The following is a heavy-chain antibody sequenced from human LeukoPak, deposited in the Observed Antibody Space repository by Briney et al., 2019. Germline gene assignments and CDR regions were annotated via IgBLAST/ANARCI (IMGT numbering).Heavy chain of an antibody. CDR1: GGSFSGYY. D-gene: IGHD6-19*01. CDR3: ARHPSPSRSSGWYVGVWFDP. V-gene: IGHV4-34*01. Sequence: SETLSLTCAVYGGSFSGYYWSWIRQPPGKGLEWIGSIYYSGSTYYNPSLKSRVTISVDTSKNQFSLKLSSVTAADTAVYYCARHPSPSRSSGWYVGVWFDPWGQGTLVTVSS. CDR2: IYYSGST. J-gene: IGHJ5*02.